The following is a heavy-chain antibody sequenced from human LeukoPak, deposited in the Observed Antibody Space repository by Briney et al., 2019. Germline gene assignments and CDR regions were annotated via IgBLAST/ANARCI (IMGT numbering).Heavy chain of an antibody. CDR3: ASRAPYYGLDV. Sequence: PSETLSLTCIVSGGYVGSGNYYWTWIRQPPGKGLEWIGYIYYSRSTNYNPSLKSRVTISVDMSRIQFSLKLSSVTAADTAVYYCASRAPYYGLDVWGQGTTVTVSS. J-gene: IGHJ6*02. V-gene: IGHV4-61*01. CDR2: IYYSRST. CDR1: GGYVGSGNYY.